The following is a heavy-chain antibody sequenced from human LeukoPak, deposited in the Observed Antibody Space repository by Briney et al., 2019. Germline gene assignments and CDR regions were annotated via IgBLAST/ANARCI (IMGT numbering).Heavy chain of an antibody. V-gene: IGHV3-72*01. J-gene: IGHJ4*02. Sequence: GGSLRLSCAASGFTFSDHYMDWVRQAPGKGLEWVGRIRKKVNSYTTEYAATVKGRLTISRDDSKNSLYLQMNSLRADDTAVYYCAKDLVVGALDYWGQGTLVTVSS. CDR2: IRKKVNSYTT. CDR1: GFTFSDHY. CDR3: AKDLVVGALDY. D-gene: IGHD1-26*01.